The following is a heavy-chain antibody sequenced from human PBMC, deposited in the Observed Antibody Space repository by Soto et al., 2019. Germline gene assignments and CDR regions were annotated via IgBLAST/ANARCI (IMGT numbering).Heavy chain of an antibody. CDR2: IYYSGST. J-gene: IGHJ4*02. Sequence: PSETLSLTCTVSGGSISNSYWSWIRQPPGKGLEWIGYIYYSGSTNYNPSLKSRVTISVDTSKNQFSLKLSSVTAADTAVYYCARARITMIRGVMEFFDYWGQAIMVTVS. CDR3: ARARITMIRGVMEFFDY. CDR1: GGSISNSY. V-gene: IGHV4-59*08. D-gene: IGHD3-10*01.